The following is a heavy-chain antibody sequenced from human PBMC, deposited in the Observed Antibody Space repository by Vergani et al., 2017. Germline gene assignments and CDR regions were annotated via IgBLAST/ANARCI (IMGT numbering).Heavy chain of an antibody. J-gene: IGHJ4*02. D-gene: IGHD3-10*01. V-gene: IGHV4-39*01. Sequence: QLQLQESGPGLVKPSETLSLTCTVSGGSISSSSYYWGWIRQPPGKGLEWIGSIHYSGSTYYNPSLKSRVTISVDTSKNQFSLKLSSVTAADTAVYYCVRLILGVRGVVHDYWGQGTLVTVSS. CDR2: IHYSGST. CDR3: VRLILGVRGVVHDY. CDR1: GGSISSSSYY.